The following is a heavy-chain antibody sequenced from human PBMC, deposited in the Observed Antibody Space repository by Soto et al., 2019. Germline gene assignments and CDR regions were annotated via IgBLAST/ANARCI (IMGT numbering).Heavy chain of an antibody. CDR3: GRGVPDHYATAV. CDR1: EFTFSNYW. Sequence: EVQLVESGGGLVQPGGSLRLSCAASEFTFSNYWMHWVRQAPGKGLVWVSRIKGDGSITNYADSVKGRFTISRDNAKNTFFRQRDGVTAEDPAVYYCGRGVPDHYATAVGGQGTTVTVSS. CDR2: IKGDGSIT. V-gene: IGHV3-74*02. D-gene: IGHD3-16*01. J-gene: IGHJ6*02.